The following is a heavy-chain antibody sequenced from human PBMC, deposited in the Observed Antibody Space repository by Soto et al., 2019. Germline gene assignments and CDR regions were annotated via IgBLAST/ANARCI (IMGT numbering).Heavy chain of an antibody. V-gene: IGHV1-69*01. D-gene: IGHD1-7*01. Sequence: QVQLVQSGAEVKKPGSSVKVSCKASGGTFSNYAISWVRQAPGQGLEWMGGIIPIFGTANYAQKFQGRVTITAAESTSTAYMELSSLRSEDTAVYYCARSDGITGTTWYFDLWGRGTLVTVSS. CDR3: ARSDGITGTTWYFDL. J-gene: IGHJ2*01. CDR1: GGTFSNYA. CDR2: IIPIFGTA.